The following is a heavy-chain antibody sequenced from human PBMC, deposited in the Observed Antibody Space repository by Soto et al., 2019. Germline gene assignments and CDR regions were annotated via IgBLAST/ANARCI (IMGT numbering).Heavy chain of an antibody. J-gene: IGHJ6*02. Sequence: PGGSLRLSCAASGFTFSSYDMHWVRQATGKGLEWVSAIGTAGDTYYPGSVKGRFTISRENAKNSLYLQMNSLRAGDTAVYYCARERRVVRGVINYYYYGMDVWRQGTTVTVSS. V-gene: IGHV3-13*01. D-gene: IGHD3-10*01. CDR1: GFTFSSYD. CDR2: IGTAGDT. CDR3: ARERRVVRGVINYYYYGMDV.